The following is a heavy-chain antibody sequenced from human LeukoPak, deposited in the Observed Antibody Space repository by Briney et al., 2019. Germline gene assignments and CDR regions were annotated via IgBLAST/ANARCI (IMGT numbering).Heavy chain of an antibody. J-gene: IGHJ6*02. D-gene: IGHD6-19*01. Sequence: GASVKVSCKASGYTFTSYGISWVRQAPGQGLEWMGWISAYNGNTNYAQKLQGRVTMTTDTSTSTAYMELRSLRSDDTAVHYCARYRVAVADPSGYYYYGMDVWGQGTTVTVSS. CDR1: GYTFTSYG. CDR2: ISAYNGNT. V-gene: IGHV1-18*01. CDR3: ARYRVAVADPSGYYYYGMDV.